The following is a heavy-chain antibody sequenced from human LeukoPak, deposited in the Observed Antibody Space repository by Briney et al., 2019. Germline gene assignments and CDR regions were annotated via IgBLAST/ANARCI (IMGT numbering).Heavy chain of an antibody. CDR2: IYYSGST. CDR1: GGSISSYY. Sequence: SETLSLTCTVSGGSISSYYWSWIRQPPGKGLEWIGYIYYSGSTNYNPSLKSRVTISVDTSKNQFSLKLSSVTAADTAVYYCARTSSFYYYDSSVRELGFDYWGQGTLVTVSS. D-gene: IGHD3-22*01. CDR3: ARTSSFYYYDSSVRELGFDY. V-gene: IGHV4-59*01. J-gene: IGHJ4*02.